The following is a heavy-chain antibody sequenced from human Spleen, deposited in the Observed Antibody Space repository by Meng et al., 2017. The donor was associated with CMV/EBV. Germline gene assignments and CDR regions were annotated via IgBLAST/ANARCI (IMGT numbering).Heavy chain of an antibody. J-gene: IGHJ2*01. CDR1: EFAFSTYS. CDR2: ISSSSNYI. CDR3: ARDPRDLGDRNWYFDL. D-gene: IGHD2-21*01. Sequence: SEFAFSTYSMNWVHQTPAQGLEWVSSISSSSNYIYYSDSVRGRFTISRDNAKKSLYLEMNSLTVEDMAVYYCARDPRDLGDRNWYFDLWGRGTLVTVSS. V-gene: IGHV3-21*01.